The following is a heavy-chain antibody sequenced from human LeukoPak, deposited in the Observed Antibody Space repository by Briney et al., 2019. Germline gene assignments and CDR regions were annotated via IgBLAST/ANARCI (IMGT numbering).Heavy chain of an antibody. D-gene: IGHD3-9*01. CDR3: AKIRYFDWLSNLPDAFDI. Sequence: GGSLRLSCAASAFTFSSYAMNWVRQAPGKGLEWVSGISDSGGTTYYADSVKGRFTVSRDNSRNTLYLQMNSLRAEDTAVYYCAKIRYFDWLSNLPDAFDIWGQGTMVTVSS. CDR2: ISDSGGTT. J-gene: IGHJ3*02. CDR1: AFTFSSYA. V-gene: IGHV3-23*01.